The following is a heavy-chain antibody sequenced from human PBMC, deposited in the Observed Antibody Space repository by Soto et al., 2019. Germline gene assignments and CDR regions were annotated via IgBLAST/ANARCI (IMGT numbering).Heavy chain of an antibody. CDR2: IIPIFGTA. CDR3: AREVRLPYSNYGWFDP. V-gene: IGHV1-69*12. CDR1: GGTFSSYA. D-gene: IGHD4-4*01. Sequence: QVQLVQSGAEVKKPGSSVKVSCKASGGTFSSYAISWVRQAPGQGLEWMGGIIPIFGTANYAQKFQGRVTITADGSTSTAYMELSSLRSVDTAVYYCAREVRLPYSNYGWFDPWGQGTLVTVSS. J-gene: IGHJ5*02.